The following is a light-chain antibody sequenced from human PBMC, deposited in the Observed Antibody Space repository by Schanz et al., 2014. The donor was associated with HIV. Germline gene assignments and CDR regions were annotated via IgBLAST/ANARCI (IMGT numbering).Light chain of an antibody. CDR1: QSLDRW. V-gene: IGKV1-5*03. Sequence: DIQMTQSPSTLSASVGDRVTITCRAGQSLDRWLAWYQQKPGKAPKLLIYRASYLESGVPSRFSGSGSGTEFTLTISSLQPDDFATYYCQQYSSYSAFGQGTKLEIK. J-gene: IGKJ2*01. CDR3: QQYSSYSA. CDR2: RAS.